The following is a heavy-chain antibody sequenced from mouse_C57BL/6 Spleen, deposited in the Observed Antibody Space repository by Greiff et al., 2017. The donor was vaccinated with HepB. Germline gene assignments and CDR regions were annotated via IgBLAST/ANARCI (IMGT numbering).Heavy chain of an antibody. D-gene: IGHD2-3*01. V-gene: IGHV1-5*01. CDR3: TRYGWLLPHAMDY. J-gene: IGHJ4*01. CDR2: IYPGNSDT. CDR1: GYTFTSYW. Sequence: EVQLQQSGTVLARPGASVKMSCKTSGYTFTSYWMHWVKQRPGQGLEWIGAIYPGNSDTSYNQKFKGKAELTAVTSASTAYMELSSLTNEDSAVYYCTRYGWLLPHAMDYWGQGTSVTVSS.